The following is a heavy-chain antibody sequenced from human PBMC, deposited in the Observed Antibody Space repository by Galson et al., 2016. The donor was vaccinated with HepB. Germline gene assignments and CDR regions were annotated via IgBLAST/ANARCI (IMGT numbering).Heavy chain of an antibody. CDR2: IHHSGST. Sequence: TLSLTCSVSGDSISSDNYYWSWIRQRPGKGLEWIGYIHHSGSTYYNPSLESRVTISVDTSKNQFSLKVSSVTAADTGIYYCARDPARYSSGFDYWGRGSLVTVSS. D-gene: IGHD3-22*01. CDR1: GDSISSDNYY. CDR3: ARDPARYSSGFDY. J-gene: IGHJ4*02. V-gene: IGHV4-31*03.